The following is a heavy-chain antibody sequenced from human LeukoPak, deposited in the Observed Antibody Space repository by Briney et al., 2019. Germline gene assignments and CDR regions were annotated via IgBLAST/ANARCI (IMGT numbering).Heavy chain of an antibody. V-gene: IGHV5-51*01. CDR3: ARGDYGDFRVFYTLFDY. J-gene: IGHJ4*02. CDR1: GYTFTNYW. CDR2: MYPGYSDA. D-gene: IGHD4-17*01. Sequence: GESLKISCKGSGYTFTNYWIGWVRQMPGKGLEWMGIMYPGYSDARYSPSFQGHVTISADRSISTAYLQWSSLKASDTAMYYCARGDYGDFRVFYTLFDYWGQGTLVTVSS.